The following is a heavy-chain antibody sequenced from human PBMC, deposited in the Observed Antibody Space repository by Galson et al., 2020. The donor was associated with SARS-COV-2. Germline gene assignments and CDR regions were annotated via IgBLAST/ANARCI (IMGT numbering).Heavy chain of an antibody. V-gene: IGHV3-30*03. Sequence: GESLKISCEASGFTFTSYGMHWVRQAPGKGLEWVALISFDGSNEYYADSVKGRFTISRDNSKNTLYLQMNSLRPEDTALYYCASPMGGFFDWFVISDWGQGTLVTVSS. CDR2: ISFDGSNE. CDR1: GFTFTSYG. J-gene: IGHJ4*02. D-gene: IGHD3-9*01. CDR3: ASPMGGFFDWFVISD.